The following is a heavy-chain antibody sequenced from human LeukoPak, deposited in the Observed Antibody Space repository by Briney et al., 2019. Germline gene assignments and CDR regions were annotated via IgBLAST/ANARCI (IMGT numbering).Heavy chain of an antibody. J-gene: IGHJ5*02. CDR1: GYTFSGYY. CDR3: VRDPPNNWFDP. Sequence: GASVKVSCKASGYTFSGYYIHWVRQAPGQGLEWMGVIKPDSGDTNYAQKFQGRVTMTRDTSITTAYMELNRLTSDDTAVYYCVRDPPNNWFDPWGQGTLVTVSS. CDR2: IKPDSGDT. V-gene: IGHV1-2*02.